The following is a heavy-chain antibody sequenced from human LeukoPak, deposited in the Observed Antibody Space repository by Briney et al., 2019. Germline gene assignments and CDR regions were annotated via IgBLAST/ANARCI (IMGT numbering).Heavy chain of an antibody. D-gene: IGHD3-3*01. Sequence: PGGSLRLSCAASGFTFSSYSMNWVRQAPGKGLEWVSYISSSSSTIYYADSVKGRFTISRDNAKNSLYLQMNSLRAEDTAVYYCARDGDPYYDFWSGYYDYYYMDVWGKGTTVTVSS. J-gene: IGHJ6*03. CDR3: ARDGDPYYDFWSGYYDYYYMDV. CDR1: GFTFSSYS. V-gene: IGHV3-48*01. CDR2: ISSSSSTI.